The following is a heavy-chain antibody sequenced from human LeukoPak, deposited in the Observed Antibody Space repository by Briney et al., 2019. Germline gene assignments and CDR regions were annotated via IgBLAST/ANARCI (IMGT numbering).Heavy chain of an antibody. CDR3: ARDAFIVVVPAAGCWFDP. Sequence: SVKVSCKASGGTFSSYAISWVRQAPGQGLEWMGGVIPIFGTANYAQKFQGRVTITADESTSTAYMELSSLRSEDTAVYYCARDAFIVVVPAAGCWFDPWGQGTLVTVSS. V-gene: IGHV1-69*01. J-gene: IGHJ5*02. D-gene: IGHD2-2*01. CDR2: VIPIFGTA. CDR1: GGTFSSYA.